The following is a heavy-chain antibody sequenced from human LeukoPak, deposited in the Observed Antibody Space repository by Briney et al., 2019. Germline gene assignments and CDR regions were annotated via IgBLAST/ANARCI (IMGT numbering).Heavy chain of an antibody. V-gene: IGHV3-30*18. J-gene: IGHJ4*02. Sequence: GGSLRLSCTASVFTFSSYCMHWVRQAPCMGLEWVTVISYDGTNKYYGDSVKGRFTISRDNSKNTLYLQMNSLRAEDTAVYYCAKGGVVVPAAADYWGQGTLVTVSS. CDR2: ISYDGTNK. CDR3: AKGGVVVPAAADY. CDR1: VFTFSSYC. D-gene: IGHD2-2*01.